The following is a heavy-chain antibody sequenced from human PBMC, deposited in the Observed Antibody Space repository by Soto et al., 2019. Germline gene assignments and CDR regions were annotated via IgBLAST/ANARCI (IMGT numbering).Heavy chain of an antibody. CDR2: IYYSGST. D-gene: IGHD3-16*01. CDR1: GGSISSSSYY. J-gene: IGHJ5*02. Sequence: QLQLQESGPGLVKPPETLSLTCTVSGGSISSSSYYWGWIRQPPGKGLEWIGSIYYSGSTYYNPSLKSRVTISVDTSKNQFSLKLSSVTAADTAVYYCARRLRTLRWWFDPWGQGTLVTVSS. CDR3: ARRLRTLRWWFDP. V-gene: IGHV4-39*01.